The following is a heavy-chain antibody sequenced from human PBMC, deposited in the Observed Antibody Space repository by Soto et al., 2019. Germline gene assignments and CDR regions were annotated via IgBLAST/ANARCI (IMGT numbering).Heavy chain of an antibody. CDR2: IHYTGNT. V-gene: IGHV4-59*01. CDR3: ARDRTSVNWYFDL. Sequence: QVQLQESGPGLVKPSETLSLTCTASGDSISSYYWRWIRQPPGKGLEWIGYIHYTGNTNHNPSLKSRVTISVDTSKNQFSLKLSAVTAADTAVYYCARDRTSVNWYFDLWGRGTLVSVSS. D-gene: IGHD2-2*01. J-gene: IGHJ2*01. CDR1: GDSISSYY.